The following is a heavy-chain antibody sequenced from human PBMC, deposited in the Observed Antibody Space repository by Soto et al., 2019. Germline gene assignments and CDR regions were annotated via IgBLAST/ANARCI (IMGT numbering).Heavy chain of an antibody. Sequence: SQTLSLTCVISGDSVSSNSAAWNWIRLSPSRGLEWLARTYYRSRWYNDYAVSVRSRITVNPDTSKNQFSLQLTSVTPEDTAVYYCAGTTSHQWFYMDVWGKGTTVTVSS. V-gene: IGHV6-1*01. J-gene: IGHJ6*03. CDR2: TYYRSRWYN. CDR3: AGTTSHQWFYMDV. CDR1: GDSVSSNSAA. D-gene: IGHD1-7*01.